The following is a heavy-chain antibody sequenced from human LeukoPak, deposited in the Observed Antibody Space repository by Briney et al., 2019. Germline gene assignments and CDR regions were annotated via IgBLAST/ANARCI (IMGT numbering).Heavy chain of an antibody. V-gene: IGHV3-21*01. J-gene: IGHJ4*02. CDR3: ARDAYYDSVPGPDY. CDR1: GFSISSYW. Sequence: PGGSLRLSCAASGFSISSYWMTWVRQAPGKGLEWVSSISSSSSYIYCADSVKGRFTISRDNAKNSLYLQMNSLRAEDTAVYYCARDAYYDSVPGPDYWGQGTLVTVSS. CDR2: ISSSSSYI. D-gene: IGHD3-22*01.